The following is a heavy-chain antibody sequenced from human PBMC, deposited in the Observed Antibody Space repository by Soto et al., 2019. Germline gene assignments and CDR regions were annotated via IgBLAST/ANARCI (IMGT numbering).Heavy chain of an antibody. Sequence: PSETLSLTCTVSGGSISRYYWSWIRHPPGKGLEWIGYIYYSGSTNYNPSLKSRVTISVDTSKNQFSLKLSSVTAADTAVYYCARTRISFFGVSEENWFDLWGQGTLVTLAS. CDR3: ARTRISFFGVSEENWFDL. CDR1: GGSISRYY. V-gene: IGHV4-59*01. J-gene: IGHJ5*02. CDR2: IYYSGST. D-gene: IGHD3-3*01.